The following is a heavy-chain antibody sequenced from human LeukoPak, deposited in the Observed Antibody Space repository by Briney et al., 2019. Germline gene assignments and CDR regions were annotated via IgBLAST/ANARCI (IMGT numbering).Heavy chain of an antibody. V-gene: IGHV4-59*01. D-gene: IGHD1-26*01. J-gene: IGHJ4*02. CDR1: GGSISSYY. CDR3: ARDIWIVGATEEAYFDY. Sequence: PSETLSLTCTVSGGSISSYYWSWIRQPPGKGLEWIGYISYSGSTNYNPSLKSRVTISADTSKNQFSLKLSSVTAADTAVYYCARDIWIVGATEEAYFDYWGQGTLVTVSS. CDR2: ISYSGST.